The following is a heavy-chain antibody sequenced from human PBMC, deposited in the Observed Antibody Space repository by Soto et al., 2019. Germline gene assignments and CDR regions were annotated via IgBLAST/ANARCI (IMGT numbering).Heavy chain of an antibody. CDR2: INPTAGST. J-gene: IGHJ5*02. CDR3: AREFGHGENNWFDP. D-gene: IGHD4-17*01. CDR1: GYIFSNYY. Sequence: QVQLVQSGAEVKKPGASVKVSCKASGYIFSNYYIHWVRQAPGQGLEWMGIINPTAGSTGYAQAFQGRVTMTRDTSTSTVYVELNSLTSEDTAVYYCAREFGHGENNWFDPWGQGTLVTVS. V-gene: IGHV1-46*01.